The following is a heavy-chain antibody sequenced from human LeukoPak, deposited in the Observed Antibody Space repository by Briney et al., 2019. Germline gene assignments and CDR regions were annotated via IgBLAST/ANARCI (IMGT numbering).Heavy chain of an antibody. CDR1: GASISGSGYY. Sequence: SETLSLTCTVSGASISGSGYYWGWIRQPPGKGLEWIGSIYSSGSTYYNASLQSRVTISIETSKNQISLRLNSVTAADTAIYYCARFTRSASYEVYWGQGTLVTVSS. CDR2: IYSSGST. D-gene: IGHD3-10*01. J-gene: IGHJ4*02. CDR3: ARFTRSASYEVY. V-gene: IGHV4-39*01.